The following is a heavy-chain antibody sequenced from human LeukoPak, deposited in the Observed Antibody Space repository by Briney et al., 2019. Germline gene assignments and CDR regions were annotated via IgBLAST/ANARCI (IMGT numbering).Heavy chain of an antibody. CDR2: MNPNSGNT. D-gene: IGHD1-7*01. J-gene: IGHJ6*03. CDR1: GYTFTSYD. V-gene: IGHV1-8*01. Sequence: ASVKVSCKASGYTFTSYDINWVRQATGQGLEWMGWMNPNSGNTGYAQKFQGRVTMTRNTSISTAYMELSSLRSEDTAVYYCARGKTGTTPGPYYYMDVWGKGTTVTVSS. CDR3: ARGKTGTTPGPYYYMDV.